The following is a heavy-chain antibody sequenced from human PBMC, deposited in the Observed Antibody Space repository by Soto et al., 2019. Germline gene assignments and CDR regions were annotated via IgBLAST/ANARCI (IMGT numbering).Heavy chain of an antibody. CDR1: GFTFSSYA. Sequence: PGGSLRLSCAASGFTFSSYAMHWVRQAPGKGLEWVAVISYDGSNKYYADSVKGRFTISRDNSKNTLYLQMNSLRAEDTAVYYCAKVPYQARIAVAGPIDYWGKGTLVTVSS. V-gene: IGHV3-30-3*01. CDR2: ISYDGSNK. J-gene: IGHJ4*02. D-gene: IGHD6-19*01. CDR3: AKVPYQARIAVAGPIDY.